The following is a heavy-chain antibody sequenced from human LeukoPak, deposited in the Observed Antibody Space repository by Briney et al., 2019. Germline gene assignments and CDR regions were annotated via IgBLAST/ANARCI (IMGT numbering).Heavy chain of an antibody. CDR2: IYSGGST. Sequence: GGSLRLSCAVSGFTVSSNYMSWVRHAPGKGLEWVSVIYSGGSTYYADSVKGRFTISRDNAKNSLYLQMNSLRDEDTAVYYCARGIAVAARGDYWGQGTLVTVFS. CDR1: GFTVSSNY. CDR3: ARGIAVAARGDY. V-gene: IGHV3-66*01. J-gene: IGHJ4*02. D-gene: IGHD6-19*01.